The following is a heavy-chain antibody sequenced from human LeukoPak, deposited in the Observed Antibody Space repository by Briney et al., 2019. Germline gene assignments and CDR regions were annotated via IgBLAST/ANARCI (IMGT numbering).Heavy chain of an antibody. CDR3: ARGGLGFDY. J-gene: IGHJ4*02. D-gene: IGHD3-16*01. V-gene: IGHV3-13*03. Sequence: SVKGQFTTSRENGKNSMYLQMNSLRVGDTAVYYCARGGLGFDYWGQGTLVTVSS.